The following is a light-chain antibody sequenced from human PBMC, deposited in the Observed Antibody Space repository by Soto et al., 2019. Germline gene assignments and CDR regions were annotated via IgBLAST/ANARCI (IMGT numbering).Light chain of an antibody. CDR3: QQYCSAPLT. V-gene: IGKV3-20*01. CDR2: GAS. Sequence: EIVLTQSPGTLSLSPGERATLSCRASQSVSSSYLAWYQQKPGQAPRLLIDGASSRATGIPDRFSGSGSGTDFTLTISRLEPEDFAVYYCQQYCSAPLTFGGGTNVEIK. J-gene: IGKJ4*02. CDR1: QSVSSSY.